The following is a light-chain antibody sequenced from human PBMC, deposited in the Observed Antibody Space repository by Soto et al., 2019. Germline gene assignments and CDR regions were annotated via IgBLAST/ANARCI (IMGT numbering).Light chain of an antibody. CDR3: KQSSAFPLT. Sequence: DIQVTQSPPSMAASVGDRVTITCRASQSIVTYLNWYLQKPGKAPKLLIYAASNLQSGVPSRFSGSGSGTDFTLTISSLQPEDFATYFCKQSSAFPLTFGGGTKVDIK. V-gene: IGKV1-39*01. CDR2: AAS. J-gene: IGKJ4*01. CDR1: QSIVTY.